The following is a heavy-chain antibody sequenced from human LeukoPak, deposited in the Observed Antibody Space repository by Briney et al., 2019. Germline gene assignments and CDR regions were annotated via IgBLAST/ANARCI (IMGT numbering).Heavy chain of an antibody. J-gene: IGHJ4*02. CDR2: ISWNSGSI. D-gene: IGHD2-15*01. CDR1: GFTFDDYA. V-gene: IGHV3-9*03. CDR3: AKATTSGGVFLIAGFDY. Sequence: PGGSLRLSCAASGFTFDDYAMHWVRQAPGKGLEWVSGISWNSGSIGYADSVKGRFTISRDNAKNSLYLQMNSLRAEDMALYYCAKATTSGGVFLIAGFDYWGQGTLVTVSS.